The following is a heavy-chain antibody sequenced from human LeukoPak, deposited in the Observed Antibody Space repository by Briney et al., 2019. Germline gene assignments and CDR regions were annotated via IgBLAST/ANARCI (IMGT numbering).Heavy chain of an antibody. D-gene: IGHD7-27*01. CDR3: ATSLGPLTEY. CDR2: INSGGSGT. CDR1: GFAFSSNW. Sequence: GGSLRLSCAASGFAFSSNWMHWVRQTPGKGLVWVSRINSGGSGTSYAASVEGRFTISRDNAKNTLYLQMNSLRAEDTAVYYCATSLGPLTEYWGQGTLVTVSS. V-gene: IGHV3-74*01. J-gene: IGHJ4*02.